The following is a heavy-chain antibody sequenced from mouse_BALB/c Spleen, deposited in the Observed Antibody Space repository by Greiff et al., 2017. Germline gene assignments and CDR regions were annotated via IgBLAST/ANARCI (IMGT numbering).Heavy chain of an antibody. CDR2: IDPENGNT. D-gene: IGHD2-14*01. Sequence: VQLQQSGAELVRPGALVKLSCKASGFNIKDYYMHWVKQRPEQGLEWIGWIDPENGNTIYDPKFQGKASITADTSSNTAYLQLSSLTSEDTAVYYCARGPCYRYDAGYYYAMDYWGQGTSVTVSS. J-gene: IGHJ4*01. CDR3: ARGPCYRYDAGYYYAMDY. V-gene: IGHV14-1*02. CDR1: GFNIKDYY.